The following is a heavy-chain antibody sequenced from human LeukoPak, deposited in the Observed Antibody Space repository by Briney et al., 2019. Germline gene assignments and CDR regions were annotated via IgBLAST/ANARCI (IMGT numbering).Heavy chain of an antibody. Sequence: GGSLRLSCAASGFTFSGSAMHWVRQASGKGLEWVSVIYSGGSTYYADSVRGRFTISRDNSKNTLYLQMNSLRAEDTAVYYCARDRLPYGMDVWGQGTTVTVSS. CDR2: IYSGGST. J-gene: IGHJ6*02. CDR3: ARDRLPYGMDV. V-gene: IGHV3-66*01. CDR1: GFTFSGSA.